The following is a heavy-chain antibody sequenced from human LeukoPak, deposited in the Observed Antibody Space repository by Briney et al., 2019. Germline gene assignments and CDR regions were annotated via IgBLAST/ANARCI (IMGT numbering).Heavy chain of an antibody. J-gene: IGHJ5*02. D-gene: IGHD4/OR15-4a*01. CDR2: INPNSGGT. Sequence: GASVKVSCKASGYTFTGYYMHWVRQAPGQGLEWMGWINPNSGGTNYAQKFQGRVTMTRDTSISTAYMELSRLRSDDTAVYYCARASTNFYDWFDPWGQGTLVTVSS. V-gene: IGHV1-2*02. CDR3: ARASTNFYDWFDP. CDR1: GYTFTGYY.